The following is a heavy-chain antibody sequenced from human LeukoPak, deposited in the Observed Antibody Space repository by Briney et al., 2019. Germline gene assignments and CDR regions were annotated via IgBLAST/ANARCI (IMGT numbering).Heavy chain of an antibody. D-gene: IGHD2-15*01. J-gene: IGHJ4*02. CDR1: GYSFTSYW. V-gene: IGHV5-51*03. CDR2: IHPGDSNT. Sequence: PGESLKISCKTSGYSFTSYWIAWVRQMPGKGLEWMAIIHPGDSNTRYSPSFQGQVTISADKSISTAYLQWSSLKASDTAMYYCASSSVYCSGGSCYWGYWGQGTLVTVSS. CDR3: ASSSVYCSGGSCYWGY.